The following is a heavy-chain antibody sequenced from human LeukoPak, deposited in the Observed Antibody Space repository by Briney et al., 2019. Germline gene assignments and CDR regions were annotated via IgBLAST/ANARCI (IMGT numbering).Heavy chain of an antibody. V-gene: IGHV1-18*01. D-gene: IGHD2-8*01. CDR1: GYTFTSYG. J-gene: IGHJ4*02. CDR3: ARIPPYCTNGVCYDY. CDR2: ISAYNGNT. Sequence: ASVKVSCKASGYTFTSYGISWVRQAPGQWLESMGWISAYNGNTNYAQKLQGRVTMTTDTSTSTAYMELRSLRSDDTAVYYCARIPPYCTNGVCYDYWGQGTLVTVSS.